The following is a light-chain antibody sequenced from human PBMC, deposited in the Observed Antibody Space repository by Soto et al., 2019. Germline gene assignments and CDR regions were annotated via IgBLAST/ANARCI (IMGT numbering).Light chain of an antibody. J-gene: IGKJ5*01. CDR2: GAS. CDR3: QQSSDWPPIT. CDR1: QSVSNN. Sequence: EIVMTQSPATLSVSPGERVTLSCRASQSVSNNLAWYQQKPGQAPRLLIYGASTRATGVPARFSGSGSGTDFTLTIDSLQSEDFAVYYCQQSSDWPPITFGQGTRLEIK. V-gene: IGKV3-15*01.